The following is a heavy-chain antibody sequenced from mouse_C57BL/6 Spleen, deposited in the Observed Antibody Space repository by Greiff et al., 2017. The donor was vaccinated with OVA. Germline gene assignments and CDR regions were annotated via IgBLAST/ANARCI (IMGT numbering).Heavy chain of an antibody. CDR2: ISSGGSYT. D-gene: IGHD2-4*01. J-gene: IGHJ3*01. Sequence: DVQLVESGGDLVKPGGSLKLSCAASGFTFSSYGMSWVRQTPDKRLEWVATISSGGSYTYYPDSVKGRFTISRDNAKNTLYLQMSSLKSEDTAMYYCARHPDYDYDGGDFAYWGQGTLVTVSA. V-gene: IGHV5-6*01. CDR3: ARHPDYDYDGGDFAY. CDR1: GFTFSSYG.